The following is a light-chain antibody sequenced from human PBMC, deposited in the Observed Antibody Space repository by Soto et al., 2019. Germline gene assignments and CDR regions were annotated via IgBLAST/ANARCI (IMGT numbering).Light chain of an antibody. CDR3: QQYGSSRT. Sequence: EIVLTQSPGTLSLSPGEGATLSCRASQSVTRSYLAWYQQKPGQAPRLLIYGASIRATGIPDRFSGSGSGTDFTLTSSRLEPEDFAVYYCQQYGSSRTFGQGTKVEIK. J-gene: IGKJ1*01. CDR1: QSVTRSY. CDR2: GAS. V-gene: IGKV3-20*01.